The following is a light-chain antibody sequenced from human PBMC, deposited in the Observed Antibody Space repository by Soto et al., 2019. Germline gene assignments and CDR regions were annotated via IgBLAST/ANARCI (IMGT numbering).Light chain of an antibody. CDR1: QGSSNY. CDR3: GQVNTLPLT. J-gene: IGKJ4*02. V-gene: IGKV1-9*01. Sequence: DIQLTQSPSFLSASVGDRVTITCRASQGSSNYLAWYQQKPGKAPKLLIYAASTLQRGVSSRFSGSGFGREFILTISSLQHADFATYYCGQVNTLPLTFGGGTQVEI. CDR2: AAS.